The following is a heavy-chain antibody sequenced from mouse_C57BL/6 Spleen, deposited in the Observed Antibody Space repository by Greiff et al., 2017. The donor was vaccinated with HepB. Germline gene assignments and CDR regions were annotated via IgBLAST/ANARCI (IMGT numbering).Heavy chain of an antibody. Sequence: QVQLKQSGPGLVQPSQSLSITCTVSGFSLTSYGVHWVRQSPGKGLEWLGVIWSGGSTDYNAAFISRLSISKDNSKSQVFFKMNSLQADDTAIYYCARPSYYSNYGLYYYAMDYWGQGTSVTVSS. CDR1: GFSLTSYG. CDR2: IWSGGST. J-gene: IGHJ4*01. CDR3: ARPSYYSNYGLYYYAMDY. D-gene: IGHD2-5*01. V-gene: IGHV2-2*01.